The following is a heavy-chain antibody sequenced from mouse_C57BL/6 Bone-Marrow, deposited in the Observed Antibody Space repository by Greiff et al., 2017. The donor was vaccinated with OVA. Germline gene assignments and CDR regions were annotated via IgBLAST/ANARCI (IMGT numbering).Heavy chain of an antibody. CDR1: GYTFTEYT. CDR3: ARHEEEGFSSGSWDY. Sequence: VKPGASVKLSCKASGYTFTEYTIHWVKQRSGQGLEWIGWFYPGSGSIKYNEKFKDKATLSADKSSSTVYMELSRLTSEDSAVYFCARHEEEGFSSGSWDYWGQGTTLTVSS. J-gene: IGHJ2*01. CDR2: FYPGSGSI. V-gene: IGHV1-62-2*01. D-gene: IGHD3-2*02.